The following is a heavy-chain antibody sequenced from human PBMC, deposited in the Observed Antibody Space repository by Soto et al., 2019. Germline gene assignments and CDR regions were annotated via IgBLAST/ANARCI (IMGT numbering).Heavy chain of an antibody. Sequence: QVQLVESGGGVVQPGRSLRLSCAASGFTFSSYGMHWVRQAPGKGLEWVAVISYDGSNKYYADSVKGRFTISRDNSKNTLYLQMNSLRAEDTAVYYCAKGRVRQQLVTDAFDIWGKGTMVTVSS. CDR2: ISYDGSNK. J-gene: IGHJ3*02. CDR3: AKGRVRQQLVTDAFDI. CDR1: GFTFSSYG. D-gene: IGHD6-13*01. V-gene: IGHV3-30*18.